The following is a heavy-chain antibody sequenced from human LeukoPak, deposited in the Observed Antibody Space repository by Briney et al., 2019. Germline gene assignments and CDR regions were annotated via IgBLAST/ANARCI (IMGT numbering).Heavy chain of an antibody. CDR3: ARDRAHYYDSSGHAFDI. D-gene: IGHD3-22*01. V-gene: IGHV4-59*01. CDR1: GGSISSYY. J-gene: IGHJ3*02. Sequence: KPSETLSLTCTVSGGSISSYYWSWSRQPPGKGLEWIGYIYYSGSTNYNPSLKSRVTISVDTSKNQFSLKLSSVTAADTAVYYCARDRAHYYDSSGHAFDIWGQGTMVTVSS. CDR2: IYYSGST.